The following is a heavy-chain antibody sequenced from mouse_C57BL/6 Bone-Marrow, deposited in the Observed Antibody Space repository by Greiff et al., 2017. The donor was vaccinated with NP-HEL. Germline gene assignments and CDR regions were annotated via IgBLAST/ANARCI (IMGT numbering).Heavy chain of an antibody. CDR3: ASQGNFYFDD. V-gene: IGHV5-6*01. CDR1: GFTFSSYG. Sequence: EVHLVESGGDLVKPGGSLKLSCAASGFTFSSYGMSWVRQTPDKRLEWVATISSGGSYTYYPDSVKGRFTISRDNATNTLYLQLSSLKSEDTAMYYCASQGNFYFDDWGQGTTLTVSS. CDR2: ISSGGSYT. J-gene: IGHJ2*01.